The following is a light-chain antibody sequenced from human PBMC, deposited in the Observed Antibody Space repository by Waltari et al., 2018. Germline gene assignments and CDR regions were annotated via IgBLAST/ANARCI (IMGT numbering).Light chain of an antibody. CDR2: QAS. Sequence: DIQMTQSPSTLSASVGDRVTITCRASQSIGTWLGWYQQKPGKDHKLLISQASTLESGLPSRFSRSGAVTEFTLTISSLQPYDFATYYCQLYGNCYTFGQGTKLESK. V-gene: IGKV1-5*03. CDR1: QSIGTW. CDR3: QLYGNCYT. J-gene: IGKJ2*01.